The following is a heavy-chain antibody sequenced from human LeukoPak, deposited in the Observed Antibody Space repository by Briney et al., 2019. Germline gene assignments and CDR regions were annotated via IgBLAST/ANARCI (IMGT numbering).Heavy chain of an antibody. Sequence: GGSLRLXCAASGFTFSSYWMHWVRQAPGRVLVWVSRISSDGSSTIYADSVKGRFTISRDNAKNTLYLQMNSLRAEDTAVYYCVRDWGGYGPTSHDYWGQGTLVTVSS. D-gene: IGHD3-16*01. CDR3: VRDWGGYGPTSHDY. CDR1: GFTFSSYW. CDR2: ISSDGSST. J-gene: IGHJ4*02. V-gene: IGHV3-74*01.